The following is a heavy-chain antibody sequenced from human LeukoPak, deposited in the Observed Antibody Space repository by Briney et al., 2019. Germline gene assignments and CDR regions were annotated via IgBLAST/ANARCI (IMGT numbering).Heavy chain of an antibody. CDR3: ARDDTRGYYYGMDV. CDR2: ISSSSYI. CDR1: GFTFSSYS. J-gene: IGHJ6*02. Sequence: GGALRLSCAASGFTFSSYSINWVRQAPGKGLEWVSFISSSSYIYYADSVKGRFTISRDNAKNSLYLQMNSLRAEDTAVYYCARDDTRGYYYGMDVWGQGTTVTVSS. V-gene: IGHV3-21*01.